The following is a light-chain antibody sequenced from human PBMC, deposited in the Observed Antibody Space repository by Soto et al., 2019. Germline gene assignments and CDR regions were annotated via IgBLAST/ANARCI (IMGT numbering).Light chain of an antibody. CDR2: DVS. V-gene: IGLV2-14*01. J-gene: IGLJ1*01. Sequence: QSVLTQPASVSGCPGRSITISCSGTNSDVGGYNYVSWYQQHPGKAPKLMIYDVSYRPSGISNRFSGSKSDNTASLTISGLQAEDEADYYCSSYTTSSLYVFGTGTKVTVL. CDR1: NSDVGGYNY. CDR3: SSYTTSSLYV.